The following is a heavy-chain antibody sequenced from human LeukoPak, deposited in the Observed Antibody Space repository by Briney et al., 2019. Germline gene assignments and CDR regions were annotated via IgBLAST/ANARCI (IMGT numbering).Heavy chain of an antibody. J-gene: IGHJ3*02. Sequence: ASVKVSCKASGYTFTGYYMHWVLQAPGQGLEWMGWINLNSGDTNSAQKFQGRVTMTRDTSISTAYMELSRLRSDDTAVYYCARSWAVYYDILTGPYYYDREPAFDIWGQGTMVTVSS. CDR3: ARSWAVYYDILTGPYYYDREPAFDI. CDR2: INLNSGDT. CDR1: GYTFTGYY. D-gene: IGHD3-9*01. V-gene: IGHV1-2*02.